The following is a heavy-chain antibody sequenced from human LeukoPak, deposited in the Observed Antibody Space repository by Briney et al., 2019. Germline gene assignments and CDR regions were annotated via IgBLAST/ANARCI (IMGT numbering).Heavy chain of an antibody. CDR3: ARAIVAVPAAMVFDY. CDR1: GGTFSSYA. D-gene: IGHD2-2*01. Sequence: ASVKVSCKASGGTFSSYAISWVRQAPGQGLEWMGGIIPIFGTANYAQKFQGRVTITADESTSTAYMELSSLRSEDTAVYYCARAIVAVPAAMVFDYWGQGTLVTVSS. V-gene: IGHV1-69*13. J-gene: IGHJ4*02. CDR2: IIPIFGTA.